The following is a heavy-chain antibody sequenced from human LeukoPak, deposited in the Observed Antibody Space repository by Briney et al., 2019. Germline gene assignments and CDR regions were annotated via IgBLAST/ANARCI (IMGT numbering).Heavy chain of an antibody. CDR3: AKDRDSGSYYYYYGMDV. CDR1: GFTFSSYS. Sequence: PGGSLRLSCAASGFTFSSYSMNWVRQAPGKGLEWVSSISSSSSYIYYADSVKGRFTISRDNAKNSLYLQMNSLRAEDTAVYYCAKDRDSGSYYYYYGMDVWGRGTTVTVSS. V-gene: IGHV3-21*01. CDR2: ISSSSSYI. D-gene: IGHD1-26*01. J-gene: IGHJ6*02.